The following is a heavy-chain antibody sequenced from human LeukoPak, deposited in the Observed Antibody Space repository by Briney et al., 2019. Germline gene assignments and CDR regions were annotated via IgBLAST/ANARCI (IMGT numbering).Heavy chain of an antibody. CDR2: IYWDDDK. Sequence: SGPTLVKPTQTLTLTCTFSGVSLSTSGVGGGWIRQPPGKALEWLALIYWDDDKRYSPSLKSRLTITKDTSKNQVVLTMTNMDPVDTATYYCAHSPSSSCYENVFDPWGQGTLVTVSS. V-gene: IGHV2-5*02. CDR3: AHSPSSSCYENVFDP. CDR1: GVSLSTSGVG. J-gene: IGHJ5*02. D-gene: IGHD6-13*01.